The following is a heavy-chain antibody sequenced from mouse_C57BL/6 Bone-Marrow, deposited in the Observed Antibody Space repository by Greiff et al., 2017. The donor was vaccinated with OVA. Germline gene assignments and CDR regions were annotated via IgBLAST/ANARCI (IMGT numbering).Heavy chain of an antibody. CDR3: AREVTNSYAMDS. CDR2: INPSSGYT. J-gene: IGHJ4*01. V-gene: IGHV1-7*01. Sequence: QVHVKQSGAELAKPGASVKLSCKASGYTFTSYWMHWVKQRPGQGLEWIGYINPSSGYTKYNQKFKDKATLTADKSSSTAYMQLSSLTSAVSAVYYCAREVTNSYAMDSWGPGTSVPVSS. D-gene: IGHD2-3*01. CDR1: GYTFTSYW.